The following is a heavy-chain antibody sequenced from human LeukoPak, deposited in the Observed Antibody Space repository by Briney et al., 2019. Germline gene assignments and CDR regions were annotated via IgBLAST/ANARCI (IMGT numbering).Heavy chain of an antibody. J-gene: IGHJ4*02. CDR2: ISGSGGST. CDR3: AKPFNPKLAAAGSIDY. Sequence: GGSLRLSCAASGFTFSSYAMSWVRQAPGKGLEWVSAISGSGGSTYYADSVKGRFTISRDNSKNTLYLQMNSLRAEDTAVYYRAKPFNPKLAAAGSIDYWGQGTLVTVSS. V-gene: IGHV3-23*01. CDR1: GFTFSSYA. D-gene: IGHD6-13*01.